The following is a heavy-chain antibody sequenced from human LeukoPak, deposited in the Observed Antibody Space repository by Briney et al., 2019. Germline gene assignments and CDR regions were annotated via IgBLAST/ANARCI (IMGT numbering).Heavy chain of an antibody. CDR3: ARDPYSSGWYNY. J-gene: IGHJ4*02. CDR1: GYTFTSYD. CDR2: MNPNSGNT. V-gene: IGHV1-8*01. D-gene: IGHD6-19*01. Sequence: ASVKVSCKASGYTFTSYDINWVRQATGQGLEWMGWMNPNSGNTGYAQKFQGRVTMTRNTSISTAYMELSSLRSDDTAVYYCARDPYSSGWYNYWGQGTLVTVSS.